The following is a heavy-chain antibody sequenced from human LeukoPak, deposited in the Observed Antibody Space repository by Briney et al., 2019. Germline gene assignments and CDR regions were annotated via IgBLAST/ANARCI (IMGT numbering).Heavy chain of an antibody. CDR3: AKGYGSSWYVFDY. CDR2: ISGNGGTT. D-gene: IGHD6-13*01. J-gene: IGHJ4*02. V-gene: IGHV3-23*01. Sequence: GGSLRLSCAAPGFTFSNYAMSWVRQAPGKGLEWVSAISGNGGTTYYADSVKGRFTISRDNSKNTLYLQMNSLRAEDTAVYYCAKGYGSSWYVFDYWGQGTLVTVSS. CDR1: GFTFSNYA.